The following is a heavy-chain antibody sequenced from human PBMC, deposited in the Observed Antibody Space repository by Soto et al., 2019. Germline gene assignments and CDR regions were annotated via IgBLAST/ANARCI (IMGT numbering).Heavy chain of an antibody. CDR2: ISGSGGST. D-gene: IGHD6-13*01. V-gene: IGHV3-23*01. J-gene: IGHJ4*02. CDR1: GFTFSIYA. CDR3: AKATRGGAATLIRDY. Sequence: EVQLLESGGGLLQPGGSLRLSCAAAGFTFSIYAMSWVRQAPGKGLEWVSAISGSGGSTYYADSVKGRFTISRDNSKNTLYLQMISLRADDTGVYYCAKATRGGAATLIRDYWGQGTLVTVSS.